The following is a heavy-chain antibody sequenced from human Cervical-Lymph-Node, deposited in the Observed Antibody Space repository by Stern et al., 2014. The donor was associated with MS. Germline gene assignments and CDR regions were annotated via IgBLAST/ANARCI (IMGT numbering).Heavy chain of an antibody. CDR2: IWYDGNKK. CDR1: GLTFSNYG. J-gene: IGHJ4*02. Sequence: VQLVESGGGVVQPGRSLRLSCAASGLTFSNYGMHWVRQAPGKGLEWLAVIWYDGNKKYYADSVKGRFTISRDNSKNTLFLQMSSLTAEDTALYYCARGNWNYEGMGYWGQGTLVTVSS. CDR3: ARGNWNYEGMGY. V-gene: IGHV3-33*01. D-gene: IGHD1-7*01.